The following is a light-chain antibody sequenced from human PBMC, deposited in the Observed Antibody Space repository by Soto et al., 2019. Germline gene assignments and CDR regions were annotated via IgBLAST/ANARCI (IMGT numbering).Light chain of an antibody. V-gene: IGKV3-15*01. CDR2: DAS. Sequence: ERVLTQSPATLSVSPGERATLSCRASQSVSSNLAWYQQKPGQAPRLLIYDASTRSTGIPAKFSGSGSATEFALTISSLQSEDFSIDYCQQYNHCLTFGQGTKVEIK. CDR1: QSVSSN. J-gene: IGKJ1*01. CDR3: QQYNHCLT.